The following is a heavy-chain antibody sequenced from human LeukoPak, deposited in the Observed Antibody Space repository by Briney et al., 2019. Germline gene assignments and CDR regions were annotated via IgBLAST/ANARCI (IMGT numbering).Heavy chain of an antibody. Sequence: GGSLRLSCTASGFTFSSYGMDWVRQAPGKGLEWLTFIRYDGTTKYYADSVKGRFTISRDSSKNTLYLQMNSLLAEDTAVYYCAKTGRDSSTDYFDYWGQGTLVTVSS. CDR1: GFTFSSYG. CDR2: IRYDGTTK. V-gene: IGHV3-30*02. D-gene: IGHD3-22*01. CDR3: AKTGRDSSTDYFDY. J-gene: IGHJ4*02.